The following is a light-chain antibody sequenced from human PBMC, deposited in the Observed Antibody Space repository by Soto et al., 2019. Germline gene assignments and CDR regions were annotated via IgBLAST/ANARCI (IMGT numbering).Light chain of an antibody. J-gene: IGKJ2*01. CDR1: QSVGGNS. V-gene: IGKV3-20*01. Sequence: EIVLTQSPGTLSLSPGERATLSCRASQSVGGNSLAWYRHKPGQAPSLLIFVASSRATDIPDRFSGSGSGTDFTLTISRLEPEDFAVYYCQQYGSSRDTFGQGTKLEIK. CDR3: QQYGSSRDT. CDR2: VAS.